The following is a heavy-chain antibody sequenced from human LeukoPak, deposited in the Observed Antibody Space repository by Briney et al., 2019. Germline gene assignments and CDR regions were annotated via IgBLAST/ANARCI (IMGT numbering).Heavy chain of an antibody. CDR3: AKDGDKYYGKGGSLDY. D-gene: IGHD3-10*01. Sequence: GRSLRLSCAASGFTFDNYVMHWVRQAPGKGLEWVSGISWNSGSIGCADSVKGRFTISRDNAKNSLHLQMNSLRAEDMALYYCAKDGDKYYGKGGSLDYWGQGTLVTVSS. V-gene: IGHV3-9*03. J-gene: IGHJ4*02. CDR1: GFTFDNYV. CDR2: ISWNSGSI.